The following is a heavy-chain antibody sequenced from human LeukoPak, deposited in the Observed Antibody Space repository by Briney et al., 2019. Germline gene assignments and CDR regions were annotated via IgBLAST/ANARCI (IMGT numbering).Heavy chain of an antibody. Sequence: MPSETLSLTCTVSGGSISRGSYYWGWIRQPPGKGLEWIGNIYNSGNTYYSPSLRNRVTISIDTSKNQFFLKLNSVTAADTALYYCATDYNSGYYHDAFDVWGQGTMLTVSS. CDR2: IYNSGNT. V-gene: IGHV4-39*01. J-gene: IGHJ3*01. CDR3: ATDYNSGYYHDAFDV. CDR1: GGSISRGSYY. D-gene: IGHD3-22*01.